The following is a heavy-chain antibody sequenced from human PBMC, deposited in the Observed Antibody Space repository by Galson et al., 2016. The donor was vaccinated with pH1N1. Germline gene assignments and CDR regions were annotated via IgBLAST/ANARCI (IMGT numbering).Heavy chain of an antibody. CDR1: GFTFTSYA. J-gene: IGHJ3*01. CDR3: AKAGSGQLRMAFHL. V-gene: IGHV3-23*01. CDR2: VSGSGSGT. D-gene: IGHD1-14*01. Sequence: SLRLSCAASGFTFTSYAMTWVRLAPGKGLEGVSSVSGSGSGTFSADSVKGRFTISRDNSGNTLYLQMNNLRVDDTAVYYCAKAGSGQLRMAFHLWGQGTTVIVSS.